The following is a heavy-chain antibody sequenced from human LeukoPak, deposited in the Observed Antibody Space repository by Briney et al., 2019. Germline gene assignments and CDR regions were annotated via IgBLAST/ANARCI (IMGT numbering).Heavy chain of an antibody. CDR2: ISSSSSYI. CDR3: ARDWRYDSSGYHNY. D-gene: IGHD3-22*01. CDR1: GFTFGDYA. V-gene: IGHV3-21*01. Sequence: GGSLRLSCTASGFTFGDYAMSWFRQAPGKGLEWVSSISSSSSYIYYADSVKGRFTISRDNAKNSLYLQMNSLRAEDTAVYYCARDWRYDSSGYHNYWGQGTLVTVSS. J-gene: IGHJ4*02.